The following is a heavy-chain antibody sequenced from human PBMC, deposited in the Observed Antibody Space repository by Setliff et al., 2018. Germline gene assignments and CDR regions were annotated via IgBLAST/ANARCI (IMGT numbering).Heavy chain of an antibody. V-gene: IGHV4-59*01. CDR1: GGSIGSYY. CDR2: IYYSGST. CDR3: ARSPPTSRITIFGVVILPWFDP. J-gene: IGHJ5*02. Sequence: PSETLSLTCTVSGGSIGSYYWSWIRQPPGKGLEWIGYIYYSGSTNYNPSLKSRVTISVDTSKNQFSLKLSSVTAADTAVYYCARSPPTSRITIFGVVILPWFDPWGQGTLVTVSS. D-gene: IGHD3-3*01.